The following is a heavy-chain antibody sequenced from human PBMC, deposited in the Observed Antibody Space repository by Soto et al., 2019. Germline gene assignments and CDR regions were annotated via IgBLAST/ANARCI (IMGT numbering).Heavy chain of an antibody. J-gene: IGHJ4*02. D-gene: IGHD3-10*01. CDR3: ATGRVYFGSEY. Sequence: QVQLQESGPGLVKPLETLSLTCTVPGGSITSYYWSWVRQPPGKGLEWIGYIYYNGNIIYNPSIKSRLTISLDTSKNQFSLMLSSVTAADTAVYYCATGRVYFGSEYWGQGTLVTVSS. V-gene: IGHV4-59*01. CDR2: IYYNGNI. CDR1: GGSITSYY.